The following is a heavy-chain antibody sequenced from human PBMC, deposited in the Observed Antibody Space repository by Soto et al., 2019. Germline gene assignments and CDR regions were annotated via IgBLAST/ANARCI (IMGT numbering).Heavy chain of an antibody. CDR3: ARDDRLVRGAHPQTATSVM. CDR2: INAGNGNT. V-gene: IGHV1-3*01. CDR1: GYTFTSYA. D-gene: IGHD3-10*01. Sequence: ASVKVSCKASGYTFTSYAMHWVRQAPGQRLEWMGWINAGNGNTKYSQKFQGRVTITRDTSASTAYMELSSLRSEDTAVYYCARDDRLVRGAHPQTATSVMWAPGIMVTVSS. J-gene: IGHJ3*02.